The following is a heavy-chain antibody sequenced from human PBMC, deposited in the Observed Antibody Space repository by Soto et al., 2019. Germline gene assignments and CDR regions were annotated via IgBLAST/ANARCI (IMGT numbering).Heavy chain of an antibody. CDR3: GKDLMGEQWLGVMHY. J-gene: IGHJ4*02. CDR2: LSYDGDKE. V-gene: IGHV3-30*18. CDR1: GFCFSDYG. Sequence: QVQLEESGGNVVQPGRSLRLSCAASGFCFSDYGMHWVRQAPGKGLESVALLSYDGDKEYYADSVKGRFTISRDNSKNTVFLHMNSLRPEDTVVYYCGKDLMGEQWLGVMHYWGQGTLVTVSS. D-gene: IGHD6-19*01.